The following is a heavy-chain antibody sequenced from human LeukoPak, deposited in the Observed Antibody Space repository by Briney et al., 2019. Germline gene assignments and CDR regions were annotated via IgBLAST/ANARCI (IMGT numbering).Heavy chain of an antibody. V-gene: IGHV1-18*01. J-gene: IGHJ5*02. CDR1: GYTFTSYG. D-gene: IGHD2-2*01. CDR3: ARDLVGCSSTSCRNWFDP. CDR2: ISAYNGNT. Sequence: RASVKVSCKASGYTFTSYGISWVRQAPGQGLEWMGWISAYNGNTNYAQKLQGRVTTTTDTSTSTAYMELRSLRSDDTAVYYCARDLVGCSSTSCRNWFDPWGQGTLVTVSS.